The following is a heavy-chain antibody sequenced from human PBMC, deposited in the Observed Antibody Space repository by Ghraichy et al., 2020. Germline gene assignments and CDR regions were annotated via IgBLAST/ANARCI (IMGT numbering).Heavy chain of an antibody. CDR1: GGSISSGGYY. CDR3: ARDSTRVAVAGPHYYMDV. Sequence: SETLSLTCTVSGGSISSGGYYWSWIRQHPGKGLEWIGRIYTSGSTDYNPSLNSRVTISVDTSKNQFSLNLSSVTAADTAVYYCARDSTRVAVAGPHYYMDVWGKGTTVTVSS. J-gene: IGHJ6*03. CDR2: IYTSGST. V-gene: IGHV4-61*02. D-gene: IGHD6-19*01.